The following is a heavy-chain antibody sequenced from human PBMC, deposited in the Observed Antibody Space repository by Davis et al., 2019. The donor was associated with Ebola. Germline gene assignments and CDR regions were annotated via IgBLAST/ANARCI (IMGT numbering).Heavy chain of an antibody. V-gene: IGHV3-11*04. CDR2: ISSSGSTI. D-gene: IGHD3-22*01. CDR3: AKDLRRRTMIVVVYYYYGMDV. Sequence: GESLKISCAASGFTFSHYYMSWIRQAPGKGLEWVSYISSSGSTIYYADSVKGRFTISRDNSKNTLYLQMNSLRAEDTAVYYCAKDLRRRTMIVVVYYYYGMDVWGQGTTVTVSS. CDR1: GFTFSHYY. J-gene: IGHJ6*02.